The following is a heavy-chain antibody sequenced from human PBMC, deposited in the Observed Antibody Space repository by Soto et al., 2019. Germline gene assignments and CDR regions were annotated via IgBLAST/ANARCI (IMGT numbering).Heavy chain of an antibody. D-gene: IGHD6-13*01. J-gene: IGHJ6*02. CDR1: GFTFSSYA. CDR3: AKIEYASSWYYYGMDV. CDR2: ISGNGGST. V-gene: IGHV3-23*01. Sequence: AESLRLSCAASGFTFSSYAMSWVRQAPGKGLEWVSIISGNGGSTYYADSVQGRFTISRDNSKNTLYVQMNSLRVEDTAVYYCAKIEYASSWYYYGMDVWGQGTTVTVSS.